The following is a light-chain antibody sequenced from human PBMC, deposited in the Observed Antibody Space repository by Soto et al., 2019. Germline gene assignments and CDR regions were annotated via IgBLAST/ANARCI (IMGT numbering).Light chain of an antibody. CDR2: GAS. Sequence: EIVMTHSPATLSVSQGERATLSCRASQSVSSKLAWYQHKPGQAPRLLIYGASSRATGIPDRFSGSGSGTDFTLTISRLEPEDFAVYYCQHGTFGQGTKVDI. J-gene: IGKJ1*01. CDR3: QHGT. V-gene: IGKV3D-15*01. CDR1: QSVSSK.